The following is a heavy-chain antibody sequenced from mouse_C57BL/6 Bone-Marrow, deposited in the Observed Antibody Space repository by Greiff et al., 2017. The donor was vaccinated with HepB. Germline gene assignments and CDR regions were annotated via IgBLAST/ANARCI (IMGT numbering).Heavy chain of an antibody. CDR3: ARSAPLGIGYFDV. CDR2: INSDGGST. Sequence: DVMLVESGGGLVQPGESLKLSCESNEYEFPSHDMSWVRKTPEKRLELVAAINSDGGSTYYPDTMERRFIISRDNTKKTLYLQMSSLRSEDTALYYCARSAPLGIGYFDVWGTGTTVTVSS. J-gene: IGHJ1*03. CDR1: EYEFPSHD. D-gene: IGHD4-1*01. V-gene: IGHV5-2*01.